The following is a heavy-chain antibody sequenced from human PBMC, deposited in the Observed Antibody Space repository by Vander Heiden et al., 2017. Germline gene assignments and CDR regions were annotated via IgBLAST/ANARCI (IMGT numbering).Heavy chain of an antibody. V-gene: IGHV3-48*01. CDR3: VRAYSGTSYGYFY. Sequence: EVQLVESGGGLVPPGGSLRLPCAAASGFTFVRYNMDWVRLAPGKGPEWVSYISASSSKTYYADSVKSRFTISRDNARNSLYLQMDSLRAEDTAVYYCVRAYSGTSYGYFYWGQGTLVTVSS. J-gene: IGHJ4*02. CDR2: ISASSSKT. CDR1: GFTFVRYN. D-gene: IGHD1-26*01.